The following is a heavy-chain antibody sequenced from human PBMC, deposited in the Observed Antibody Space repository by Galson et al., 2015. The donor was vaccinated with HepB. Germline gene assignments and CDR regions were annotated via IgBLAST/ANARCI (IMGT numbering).Heavy chain of an antibody. J-gene: IGHJ6*02. CDR1: GYTFTSYY. Sequence: SVKVSCKASGYTFTSYYMHWVRQAPGQGLEWMGIINPSGGSTSYAQKFQGRVTMTRDTSTSTVYMELSSLRSEDTAVYYCARGGDTMADYYYYGMDVWGQGTTVTVSS. V-gene: IGHV1-46*01. CDR2: INPSGGST. CDR3: ARGGDTMADYYYYGMDV. D-gene: IGHD3-10*01.